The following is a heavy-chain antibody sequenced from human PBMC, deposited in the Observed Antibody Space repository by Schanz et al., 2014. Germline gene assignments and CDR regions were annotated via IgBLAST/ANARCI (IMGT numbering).Heavy chain of an antibody. V-gene: IGHV3-30*04. J-gene: IGHJ6*02. Sequence: QVQLVESGGGVVQPGRSLRLSCAASGFTFSSYAMRWVRQAPGKGLEWVALSSYDVSIKDYSDSVKGRFTISRDNSKDTLYLQMNSLRDEDTAVYYCARGPSRGTYYYGMDVWGQGTTXTVSS. CDR3: ARGPSRGTYYYGMDV. CDR1: GFTFSSYA. D-gene: IGHD2-2*01. CDR2: SSYDVSIK.